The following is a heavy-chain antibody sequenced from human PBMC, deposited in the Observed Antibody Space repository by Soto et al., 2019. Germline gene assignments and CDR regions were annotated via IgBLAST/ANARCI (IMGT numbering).Heavy chain of an antibody. CDR2: IYPGDSDT. V-gene: IGHV5-51*01. CDR3: ARVEAARPTLDYYYYGMDV. CDR1: GYRFTSYW. J-gene: IGHJ6*02. D-gene: IGHD6-6*01. Sequence: PGESLKISCKGSGYRFTSYWIGWVRQMPGKGLEWMGIIYPGDSDTRYSPSFQGQVTISADKSISTAYLQWSSLKASDTAMYYCARVEAARPTLDYYYYGMDVWGQGTTVTVSS.